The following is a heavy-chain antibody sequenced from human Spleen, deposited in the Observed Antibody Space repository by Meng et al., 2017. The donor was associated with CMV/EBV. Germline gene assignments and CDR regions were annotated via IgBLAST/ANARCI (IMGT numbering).Heavy chain of an antibody. CDR2: ISSSGNIK. CDR1: GFTLSGYE. J-gene: IGHJ6*02. Sequence: GGSLRLSCVVSGFTLSGYEMNWVRLAPGKGLEWVSYISSSGNIKYYADSVKGRFTISRDNAMNSLHLHISSLSAEDTAVYYCAREVVPPRRMDVWGQGTTVTVSS. V-gene: IGHV3-48*03. CDR3: AREVVPPRRMDV. D-gene: IGHD2-2*01.